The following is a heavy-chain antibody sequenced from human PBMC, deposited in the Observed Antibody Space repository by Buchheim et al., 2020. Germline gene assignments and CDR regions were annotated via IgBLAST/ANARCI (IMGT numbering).Heavy chain of an antibody. J-gene: IGHJ4*02. D-gene: IGHD6-19*01. CDR2: IYWDDDK. V-gene: IGHV2-5*02. CDR1: GFSLSTGGVG. Sequence: QITLKESGPTLVKSTQTLTLTCTFSGFSLSTGGVGVGWIRQSPGKALELLALIYWDDDKRYSPSLRSRLTIIKDTSKHQVVLIMTNMDPVDTATYYCAHRGLSAGYSSGWDGGYFDAWGQGTL. CDR3: AHRGLSAGYSSGWDGGYFDA.